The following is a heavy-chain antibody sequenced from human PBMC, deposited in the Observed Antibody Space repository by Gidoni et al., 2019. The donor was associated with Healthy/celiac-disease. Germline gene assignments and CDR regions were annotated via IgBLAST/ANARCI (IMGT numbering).Heavy chain of an antibody. V-gene: IGHV3-48*01. CDR1: GFPFSSYS. CDR3: ARDERYYGSGTRSMDV. D-gene: IGHD3-10*01. J-gene: IGHJ6*02. CDR2: ISSSSSTI. Sequence: EVQLVESGGGLVQPGGSLRRSCAASGFPFSSYSMNWARQAPGKGLGWVSYISSSSSTIYYADSVKGRFTISRDNAKNSLYLQMNSLRAEDTAVYYCARDERYYGSGTRSMDVWGQGTTVTVSS.